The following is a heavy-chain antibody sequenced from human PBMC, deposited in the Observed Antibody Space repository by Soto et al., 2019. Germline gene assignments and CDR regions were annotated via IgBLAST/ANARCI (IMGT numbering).Heavy chain of an antibody. D-gene: IGHD1-1*01. V-gene: IGHV3-23*01. CDR3: ARGRFTNPGGYVDV. Sequence: QLLESGGDLVQPGGSLRLSCAASGFTFSSYGMSWVRQAPGKGLESVSSASGSGGDTYYADSVKGRFTISRDNSKNTLYLQMNSLPAADTAVYYCARGRFTNPGGYVDVWGRGTTVAVSS. J-gene: IGHJ6*03. CDR1: GFTFSSYG. CDR2: ASGSGGDT.